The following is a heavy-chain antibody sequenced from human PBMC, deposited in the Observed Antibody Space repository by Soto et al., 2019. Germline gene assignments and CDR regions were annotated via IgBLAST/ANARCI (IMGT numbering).Heavy chain of an antibody. Sequence: PGGSLRLSCAASGFTFISYAMSWVLQAPWKGLEWVSAISGSGGSTYYADSVKGRFTISRDNSKNTLYLQMNSLRAEDTAVYYCADIQLWPPYYYAMDVCCPAPTLTLFS. J-gene: IGHJ6*02. D-gene: IGHD5-18*01. CDR1: GFTFISYA. CDR2: ISGSGGST. V-gene: IGHV3-23*01. CDR3: ADIQLWPPYYYAMDV.